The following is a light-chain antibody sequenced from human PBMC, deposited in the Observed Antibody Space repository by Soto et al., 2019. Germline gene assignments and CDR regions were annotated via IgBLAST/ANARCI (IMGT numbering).Light chain of an antibody. CDR2: GAS. CDR1: QSVSSSF. CDR3: LQYGSSPT. Sequence: EIVLTQSPGTLSLSPGERATLSCRASQSVSSSFLAWYQQQPGQAPSLLIYGASRRATGIPDRFSGSGSGTDFTLTISRLEPEDFAVYFCLQYGSSPTFDQGTKVEIK. J-gene: IGKJ1*01. V-gene: IGKV3-20*01.